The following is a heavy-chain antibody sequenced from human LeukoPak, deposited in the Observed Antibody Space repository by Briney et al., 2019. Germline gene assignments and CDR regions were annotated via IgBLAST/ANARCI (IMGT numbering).Heavy chain of an antibody. J-gene: IGHJ3*02. V-gene: IGHV1-2*02. CDR2: INPNSGGT. D-gene: IGHD3-16*01. CDR3: ARIITFGGVSAFDI. Sequence: ASVKVSCKASGYTFTGYYMHWVRQAPGQGLEWMGWINPNSGGTNYAQKFQGRVTMTRDTSISTAYMELSRLRSDDTAVYYCARIITFGGVSAFDIWGQGIMVTVSS. CDR1: GYTFTGYY.